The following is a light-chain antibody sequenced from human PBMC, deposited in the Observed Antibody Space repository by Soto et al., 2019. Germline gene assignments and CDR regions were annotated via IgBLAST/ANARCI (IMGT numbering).Light chain of an antibody. V-gene: IGKV3-20*01. CDR1: QSISSNY. CDR3: QQYNRYSLT. J-gene: IGKJ5*01. CDR2: GAS. Sequence: VRTQSPLSLPVTLGQPATLSCRASQSISSNYLAWYHQRPGQAPRLLIYGASNRATGIPDRFSGSGSGTDFTLTISSLKNDDFATYYCQQYNRYSLTFGQGTRLEIK.